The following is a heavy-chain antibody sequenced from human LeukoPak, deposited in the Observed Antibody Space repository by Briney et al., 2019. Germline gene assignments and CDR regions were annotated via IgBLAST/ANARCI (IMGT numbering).Heavy chain of an antibody. V-gene: IGHV4-59*02. Sequence: SETLSLTCTVSGASVTDYYWSWIRRSPGKGLEWISYIHHSGNSDYNPSLRSRVTTSLDTSKNQFSLNLISVTAADTAVYYCTRGHWGLQSWSQGTLVTVSS. J-gene: IGHJ5*02. D-gene: IGHD7-27*01. CDR1: GASVTDYY. CDR3: TRGHWGLQS. CDR2: IHHSGNS.